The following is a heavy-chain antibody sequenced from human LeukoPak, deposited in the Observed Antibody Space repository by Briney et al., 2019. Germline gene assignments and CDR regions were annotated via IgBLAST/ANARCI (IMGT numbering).Heavy chain of an antibody. V-gene: IGHV3-48*03. Sequence: GGSLRLSCAASGFTFSSYEMNRVRQAPGKGLEWVSYISSGGSTIYYADSVKGRFTISRDNAKNSLYLQMNNLRAEDTAVYYCSKDLGALGAFDIWGQGTMVTVSS. D-gene: IGHD3-16*01. CDR1: GFTFSSYE. CDR3: SKDLGALGAFDI. J-gene: IGHJ3*02. CDR2: ISSGGSTI.